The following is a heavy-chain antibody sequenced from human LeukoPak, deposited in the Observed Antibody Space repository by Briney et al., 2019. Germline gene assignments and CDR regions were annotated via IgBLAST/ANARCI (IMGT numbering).Heavy chain of an antibody. D-gene: IGHD6-19*01. Sequence: SVKVSCKASGGTFSSYAISWVRQAPGQGLEWMGRIIPILGIANYAQKFQGRVTITADKSTSTAYMELSSLRSEDTAVYYCARGGKAVAGTLYGMDVWGQGTTVTVSS. J-gene: IGHJ6*02. V-gene: IGHV1-69*04. CDR2: IIPILGIA. CDR1: GGTFSSYA. CDR3: ARGGKAVAGTLYGMDV.